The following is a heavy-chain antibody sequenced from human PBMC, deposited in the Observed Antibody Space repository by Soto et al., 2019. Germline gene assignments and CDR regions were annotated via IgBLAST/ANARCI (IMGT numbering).Heavy chain of an antibody. D-gene: IGHD5-18*01. CDR1: GFTFSSYG. Sequence: QVQLVESGGGVVQPGRSLRLSCAASGFTFSSYGMHWVRQAPGKGLEWVAVISYDGSNKYYADSVKGRFTISRDNSKNTLYLQMNSLRAEDTAVYYCAKMDTAMVTYYYYGMDVWGQGTTVTVSS. V-gene: IGHV3-30*18. CDR2: ISYDGSNK. CDR3: AKMDTAMVTYYYYGMDV. J-gene: IGHJ6*02.